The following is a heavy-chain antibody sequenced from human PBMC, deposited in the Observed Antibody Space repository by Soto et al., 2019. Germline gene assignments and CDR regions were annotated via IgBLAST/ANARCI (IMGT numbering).Heavy chain of an antibody. J-gene: IGHJ3*01. D-gene: IGHD4-17*01. CDR3: GKDPNGDYFGTFDF. CDR1: GLSFDNYA. V-gene: IGHV3-23*01. CDR2: ITGNGAVT. Sequence: EVQFLESGGGVVRPGGSLRLSCVASGLSFDNYAMTWVRQSPGKGLEWLACITGNGAVTLYTDSVRGRFTISRDNSKNTLYLQMDSLRADDTAVYYCGKDPNGDYFGTFDFWGQGTTVTVSS.